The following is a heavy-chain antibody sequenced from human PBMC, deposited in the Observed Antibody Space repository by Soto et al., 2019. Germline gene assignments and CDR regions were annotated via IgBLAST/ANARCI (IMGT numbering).Heavy chain of an antibody. Sequence: PGGSLRLSCVASEFAFITYAIHWVRQAPGQGLEWVAVIWYDGRNKYYAESVKGRFTISRDNSENTVSLQMNSLRPDDTAIYHCARGGLQSFYFPPDFWGRGTLVTVSS. V-gene: IGHV3-33*01. CDR2: IWYDGRNK. CDR1: EFAFITYA. J-gene: IGHJ4*02. D-gene: IGHD4-4*01. CDR3: ARGGLQSFYFPPDF.